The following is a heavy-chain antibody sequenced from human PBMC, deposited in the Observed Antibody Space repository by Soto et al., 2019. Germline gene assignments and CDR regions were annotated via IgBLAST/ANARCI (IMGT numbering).Heavy chain of an antibody. CDR1: GFTFSTYG. CDR2: IWFDGSNK. D-gene: IGHD6-19*01. V-gene: IGHV3-33*06. Sequence: GGSLRLSCAASGFTFSTYGMHWVRQAPGKGLEWVAVIWFDGSNKYYADSVKGRFTISRDNSNNTLSLQMNSLRAEDTAVYYCAKDQLGGWDYYYYYYGMDVWGQGT. J-gene: IGHJ6*02. CDR3: AKDQLGGWDYYYYYYGMDV.